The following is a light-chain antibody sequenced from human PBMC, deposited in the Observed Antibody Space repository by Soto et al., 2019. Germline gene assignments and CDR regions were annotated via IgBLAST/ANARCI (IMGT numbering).Light chain of an antibody. CDR2: DAS. Sequence: DIQMTQSPSTLSASVGDRVTITCRASQSISSWLAWYQQKPGKAPNLLIYDASSLKSGVPSRFSGSGSGTEFTLTITSLQPEDFATYYCQQVNSYPITFGQGTRLEIK. CDR1: QSISSW. J-gene: IGKJ5*01. CDR3: QQVNSYPIT. V-gene: IGKV1-5*01.